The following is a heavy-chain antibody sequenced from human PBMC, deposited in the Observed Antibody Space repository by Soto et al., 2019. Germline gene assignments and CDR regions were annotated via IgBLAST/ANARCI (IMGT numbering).Heavy chain of an antibody. V-gene: IGHV5-51*01. J-gene: IGHJ4*02. CDR2: IYPGDSDT. CDR1: GYNSATYW. Sequence: GESLKISCQGSGYNSATYWIGWVRQMPGKGLEWMGIIYPGDSDTRYSPPFQGQVTISADKSISTAYLQWSSLKASDAAMYYCARRSFYGPYHFDYWGQGTLVTVSS. D-gene: IGHD1-26*01. CDR3: ARRSFYGPYHFDY.